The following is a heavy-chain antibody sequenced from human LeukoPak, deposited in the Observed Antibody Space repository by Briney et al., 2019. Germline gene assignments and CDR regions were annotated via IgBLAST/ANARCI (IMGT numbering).Heavy chain of an antibody. J-gene: IGHJ4*02. CDR1: GFTFRNYW. Sequence: GGSLRLSCAAAGFTFRNYWMQGVRRVPGKGRVWVSRINTDGSTTNYTDSVKGRFTISGDNAKNTLYLQMNSLRAEDTAVYYCARGGQQVGLIGGYWPQETLVSVST. D-gene: IGHD6-13*01. CDR3: ARGGQQVGLIGGY. V-gene: IGHV3-74*01. CDR2: INTDGSTT.